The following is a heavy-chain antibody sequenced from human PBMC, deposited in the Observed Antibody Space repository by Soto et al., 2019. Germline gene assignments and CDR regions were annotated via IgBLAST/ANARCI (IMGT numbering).Heavy chain of an antibody. CDR2: ISGSGGST. D-gene: IGHD1-26*01. CDR3: AKASAPGGTYFPLWF. V-gene: IGHV3-23*01. J-gene: IGHJ4*02. Sequence: VGSLRLSCASSVFTFSSYGMSCVRHSPGKGLEWVSSISGSGGSTYYADSVKGRFTISRDNSKNTLYLQMNSLRAEDTAVYYCAKASAPGGTYFPLWFWGQGTLVTVSS. CDR1: VFTFSSYG.